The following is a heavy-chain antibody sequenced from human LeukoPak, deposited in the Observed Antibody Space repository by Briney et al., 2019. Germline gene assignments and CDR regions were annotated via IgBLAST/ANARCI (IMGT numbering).Heavy chain of an antibody. CDR3: ARDSKTVTYYFDY. Sequence: ASVKVSCKASGYTFTGYYMHWVRQAPGQGLEWMGWINPNSGGTNYAQKFQGRVTMTRDTSISTAHMELSRLRSDDTAVYYCARDSKTVTYYFDYWGQGTLVTVSS. V-gene: IGHV1-2*02. CDR1: GYTFTGYY. CDR2: INPNSGGT. D-gene: IGHD4-17*01. J-gene: IGHJ4*02.